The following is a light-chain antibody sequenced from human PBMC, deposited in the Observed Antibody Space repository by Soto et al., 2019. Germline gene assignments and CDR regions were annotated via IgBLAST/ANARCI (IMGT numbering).Light chain of an antibody. Sequence: DVPMTQSPSSVAASVGDRVTITCRASQGISSYLAWYQQKPGNAPELLIYSASNLQSGVPSRFSGSGSATDFPLTISSLQPEDFATYYCQHASTFPPTLGGGTKVEI. V-gene: IGKV1D-12*01. J-gene: IGKJ4*01. CDR3: QHASTFPPT. CDR1: QGISSY. CDR2: SAS.